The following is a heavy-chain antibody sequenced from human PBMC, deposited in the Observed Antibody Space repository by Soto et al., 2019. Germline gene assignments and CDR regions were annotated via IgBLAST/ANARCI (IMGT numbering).Heavy chain of an antibody. D-gene: IGHD2-15*01. CDR3: VSGIRVGYCSGGSCYQLDY. Sequence: GASVKVSCKASGYTFTSYGISWVRQAPGQGLEWMGWISAYNGNTNYAQKLQGRVTMTTDTSTSTAYMELRSLRSDDTAVYYCVSGIRVGYCSGGSCYQLDYWGQGTLVTVSS. CDR2: ISAYNGNT. CDR1: GYTFTSYG. J-gene: IGHJ4*02. V-gene: IGHV1-18*01.